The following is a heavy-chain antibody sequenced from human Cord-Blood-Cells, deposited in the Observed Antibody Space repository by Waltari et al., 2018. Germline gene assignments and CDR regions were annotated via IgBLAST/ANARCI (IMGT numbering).Heavy chain of an antibody. Sequence: QVQLQQWGAGLLKPSETLSLTCAVYGGSSSGYSWRWIRQPPGKGLEWIGEINHSGSTNYNPSLKSRVTISVDTSKNQFSLKLSSVTAADTAVYYCARLLGLGMDNRYFDLWGRGTLVTVSS. CDR2: INHSGST. CDR1: GGSSSGYS. D-gene: IGHD7-27*01. J-gene: IGHJ2*01. V-gene: IGHV4-34*01. CDR3: ARLLGLGMDNRYFDL.